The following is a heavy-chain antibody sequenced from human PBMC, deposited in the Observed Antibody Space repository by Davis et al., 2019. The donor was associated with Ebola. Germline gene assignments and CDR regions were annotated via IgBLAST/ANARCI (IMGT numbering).Heavy chain of an antibody. Sequence: AASVKVSCKASGYTFTTYVIHWVRQAPGQRLEWMGWINAGNGDTKYSQKFQDRVTITRDTSASTAYMELSSLRSEDTAVYYCARSGGSGTRLNWFDPWGQGTLVTVSS. J-gene: IGHJ5*02. CDR1: GYTFTTYV. V-gene: IGHV1-3*01. D-gene: IGHD2-15*01. CDR3: ARSGGSGTRLNWFDP. CDR2: INAGNGDT.